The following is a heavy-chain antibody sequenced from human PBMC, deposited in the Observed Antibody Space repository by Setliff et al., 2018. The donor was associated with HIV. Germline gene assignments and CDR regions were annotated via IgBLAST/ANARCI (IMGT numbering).Heavy chain of an antibody. CDR1: GFTFSSYE. Sequence: PGGSLRLSCAASGFTFSSYEMNWVRQAPGKGLEWVSYISSSDNTIHYADSVRGRFTISRDNSKNTLYLQMNSLRAEDTALYYCAKDFPPPNGMDVWGQGTTVTVSS. CDR3: AKDFPPPNGMDV. J-gene: IGHJ6*02. CDR2: ISSSDNTI. V-gene: IGHV3-48*03.